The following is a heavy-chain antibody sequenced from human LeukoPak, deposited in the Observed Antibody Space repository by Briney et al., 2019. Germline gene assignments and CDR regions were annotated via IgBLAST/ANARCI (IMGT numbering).Heavy chain of an antibody. V-gene: IGHV4-61*01. D-gene: IGHD6-13*01. Sequence: SETLSLTCTVSGGSVSRGSYYWSWIRQPPGKGLERIGYIYYSGTTNYNPSLKSRVTISVDTSKNQFSLTLISVTAADTAVYYCARDISAAGSYYYSGMDVWGQGTTVTVSS. CDR3: ARDISAAGSYYYSGMDV. J-gene: IGHJ6*02. CDR1: GGSVSRGSYY. CDR2: IYYSGTT.